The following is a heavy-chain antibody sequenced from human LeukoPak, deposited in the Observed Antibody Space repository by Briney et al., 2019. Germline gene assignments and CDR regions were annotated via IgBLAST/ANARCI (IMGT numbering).Heavy chain of an antibody. Sequence: PSETLSLTCAVYGGSFSGYYWSWIRQPPGKGLEWIGEINHSGSTNYNPSLKSRVTISVDTSKNQFSLKLSSVTAADTAVYYCARGVWRRGYSSSWYPRSWYFDLWGRGTLVTVSS. V-gene: IGHV4-34*01. D-gene: IGHD6-13*01. CDR3: ARGVWRRGYSSSWYPRSWYFDL. J-gene: IGHJ2*01. CDR1: GGSFSGYY. CDR2: INHSGST.